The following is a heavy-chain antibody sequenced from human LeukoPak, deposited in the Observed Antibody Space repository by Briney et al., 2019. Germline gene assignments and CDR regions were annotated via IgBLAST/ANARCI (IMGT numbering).Heavy chain of an antibody. CDR3: ARVLTFSGWFEYY. J-gene: IGHJ4*02. Sequence: PGGSLRLSCAVSGLTFNTYTMKWVRQAPGKGMEWVSSITSTGTSTYYTDSVKGRFTISRDNAKNSLFLQMNSLTAEDTAVYYCARVLTFSGWFEYYWGQGTLVTVSS. D-gene: IGHD6-19*01. CDR1: GLTFNTYT. CDR2: ITSTGTST. V-gene: IGHV3-48*01.